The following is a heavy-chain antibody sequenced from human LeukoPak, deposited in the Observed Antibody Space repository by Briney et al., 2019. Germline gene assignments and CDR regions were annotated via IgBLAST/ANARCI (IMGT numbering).Heavy chain of an antibody. J-gene: IGHJ4*02. CDR3: AGGSFDFWSGYYPY. D-gene: IGHD3-3*01. Sequence: PSETLSLTCTVSGGSITTDSWGWIRQPAGKGLEWIGRIYTSGNTNYNPSLRSRVTILVDKSKNQFSLKLRSMTAADTAVHYCAGGSFDFWSGYYPYWGQGTLVTVSA. V-gene: IGHV4-4*07. CDR2: IYTSGNT. CDR1: GGSITTDS.